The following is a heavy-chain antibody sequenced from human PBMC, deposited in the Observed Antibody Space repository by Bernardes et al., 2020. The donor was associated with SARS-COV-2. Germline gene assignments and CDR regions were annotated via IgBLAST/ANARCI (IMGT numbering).Heavy chain of an antibody. CDR3: ARDKIAAAGTRGFDAFDI. CDR2: INSDGSST. V-gene: IGHV3-74*01. J-gene: IGHJ3*02. CDR1: GFTFSSYW. Sequence: GSLRLSCAASGFTFSSYWMHWVRQAPGKGLVWVSRINSDGSSTSYADSVKGRFTISRDNAKNTLYLQMNSLRAEDTAVYYCARDKIAAAGTRGFDAFDIWGQGTMVTVSS. D-gene: IGHD6-13*01.